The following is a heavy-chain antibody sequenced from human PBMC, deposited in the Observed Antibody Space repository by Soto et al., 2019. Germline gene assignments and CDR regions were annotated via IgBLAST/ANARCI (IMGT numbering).Heavy chain of an antibody. CDR3: ARVWVEEAFDI. D-gene: IGHD2-15*01. CDR2: FIPRIDKI. J-gene: IGHJ3*02. CDR1: GGTLTSFT. V-gene: IGHV1-69*18. Sequence: QVQLVQSAAEVKKPGSSVSVSCTPSGGTLTSFTIYWVRQAPGQGFERMGSFIPRIDKINYAQKFHGRVTLSADESSNTAYLELSSLTSEDTAVYYCARVWVEEAFDIWGHGTLVTMSS.